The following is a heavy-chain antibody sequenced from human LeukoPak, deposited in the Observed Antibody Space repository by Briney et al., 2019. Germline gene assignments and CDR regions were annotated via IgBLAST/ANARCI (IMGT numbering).Heavy chain of an antibody. CDR3: ARGYGDYGFDY. Sequence: GGSLRLSCAASGFTFSSYDMHWVRRATGKGLEWVSAIGTAGDTYYPGSVKGRFTISRENAKNSLYLQMNSLRAGDTAVYYCARGYGDYGFDYWGQGTLVTVSS. V-gene: IGHV3-13*01. D-gene: IGHD4-17*01. CDR1: GFTFSSYD. CDR2: IGTAGDT. J-gene: IGHJ4*02.